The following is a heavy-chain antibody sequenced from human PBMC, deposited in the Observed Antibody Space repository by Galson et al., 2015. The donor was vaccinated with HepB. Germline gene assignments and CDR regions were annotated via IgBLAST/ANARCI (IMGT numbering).Heavy chain of an antibody. CDR1: GFTFSSYS. J-gene: IGHJ4*02. Sequence: SLRLSCAASGFTFSSYSMNWVRQAPGKGLEWVSSISSSSSYIYYADSVKGRFTISRDNAKNSLYLQTNSLRAEDTAVYYCARDSVRDIVATILYWGQGTLVTVSS. V-gene: IGHV3-21*01. CDR2: ISSSSSYI. D-gene: IGHD5-12*01. CDR3: ARDSVRDIVATILY.